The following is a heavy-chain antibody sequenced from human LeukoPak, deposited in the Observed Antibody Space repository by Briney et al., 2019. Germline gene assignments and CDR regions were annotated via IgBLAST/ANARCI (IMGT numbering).Heavy chain of an antibody. D-gene: IGHD3-22*01. Sequence: PGGSLRLSCTASGFTFSGYAMTWVPRAPGKGLGGVSGISASCGSTYYADFVKGRFTISRDNSKNTLSLQMINMRAEDTAVYYCAKVRPQGGVVVTLFDYWGQGTLVTVSS. V-gene: IGHV3-23*01. CDR3: AKVRPQGGVVVTLFDY. CDR1: GFTFSGYA. J-gene: IGHJ4*02. CDR2: ISASCGST.